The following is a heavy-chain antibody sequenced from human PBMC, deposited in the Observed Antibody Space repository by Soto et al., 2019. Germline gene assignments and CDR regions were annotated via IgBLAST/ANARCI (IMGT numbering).Heavy chain of an antibody. D-gene: IGHD3-9*01. J-gene: IGHJ5*02. CDR1: GGSISNYY. V-gene: IGHV4-59*01. CDR2: VYYSGST. CDR3: VRDYLLTGFDP. Sequence: TLSLTCTVSGGSISNYYWTWVRQPPGKGLEWIGYVYYSGSTNYNPSLESRVTISIDASKNQFSLKMKSVTAADTAVYYCVRDYLLTGFDPWGQGALVTVSS.